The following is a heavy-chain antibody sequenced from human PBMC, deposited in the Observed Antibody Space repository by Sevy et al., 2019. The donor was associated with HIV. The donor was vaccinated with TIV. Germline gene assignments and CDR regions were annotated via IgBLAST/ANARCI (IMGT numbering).Heavy chain of an antibody. J-gene: IGHJ4*02. CDR1: GFTFSSYS. D-gene: IGHD5-12*01. CDR3: ARGTGSGYDLDY. CDR2: ISSSSSYI. V-gene: IGHV3-21*01. Sequence: GSLRLSCAASGFTFSSYSMNWVRQAPGKGLEWVSSISSSSSYIYYADSVKGRFTISRDNAKNSLYLQMNSLRAEDTAVYYCARGTGSGYDLDYWGQGTLVTVSS.